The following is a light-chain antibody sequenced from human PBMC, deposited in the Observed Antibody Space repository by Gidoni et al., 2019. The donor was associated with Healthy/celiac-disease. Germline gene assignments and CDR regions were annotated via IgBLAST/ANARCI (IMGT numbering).Light chain of an antibody. V-gene: IGKV4-1*01. CDR1: QSVLYSSNNKNY. CDR3: QQYYSTLLFT. Sequence: DIVMTQSPDPLAVSLGERATINCKSSQSVLYSSNNKNYLAWYQQKPGQPPKLLIYWASTRESGVPDRFSGSGSGTDFTLTISSLQAEDVAVYYCQQYYSTLLFTFGPGTKVDIK. CDR2: WAS. J-gene: IGKJ3*01.